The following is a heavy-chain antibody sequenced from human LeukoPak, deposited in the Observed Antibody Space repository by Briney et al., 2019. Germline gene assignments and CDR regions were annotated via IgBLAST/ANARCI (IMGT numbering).Heavy chain of an antibody. CDR1: GGSFSGYY. Sequence: SETLSLTCAVYGGSFSGYYWSWIRQPPGKGLEWIGEINHSGSTNYNPSLKSRVTISVDTSKNQFSLKLSSVTAADTAVYYCARSLEWLRRFDYWGQGTLVTVSS. CDR3: ARSLEWLRRFDY. CDR2: INHSGST. J-gene: IGHJ4*02. V-gene: IGHV4-34*01. D-gene: IGHD3-3*01.